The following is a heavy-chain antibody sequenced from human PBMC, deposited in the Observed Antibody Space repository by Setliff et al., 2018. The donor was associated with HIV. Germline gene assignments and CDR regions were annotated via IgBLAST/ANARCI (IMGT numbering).Heavy chain of an antibody. CDR2: IYLGDSDT. CDR3: AKSSGSYPLGFDP. J-gene: IGHJ5*02. CDR1: GYYFTNSW. Sequence: PGASLTISCKGFGYYFTNSWIVWVRQMPGKGLEWMGVIYLGDSDTKYSPVFEGQVTISVDTSITTVYLRWNSMKASASCIYYCAKSSGSYPLGFDPWGQGTLVTVSS. D-gene: IGHD3-16*02. V-gene: IGHV5-51*01.